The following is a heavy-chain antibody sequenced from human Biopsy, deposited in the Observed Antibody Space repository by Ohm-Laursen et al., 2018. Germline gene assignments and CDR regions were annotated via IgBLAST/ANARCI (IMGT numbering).Heavy chain of an antibody. CDR3: VAYPSHGFFENNDDFAMDV. J-gene: IGHJ6*02. CDR1: GGAFTNYA. D-gene: IGHD5-24*01. CDR2: IITVSETA. Sequence: GSSVKVSCKASGGAFTNYAINWVRQAPGHGLEWMGGIITVSETAGYAERFQGRVTITADVTTTTAYMDLSGLRSEDTAVYYCVAYPSHGFFENNDDFAMDVWGQGTTVIVSS. V-gene: IGHV1-69*01.